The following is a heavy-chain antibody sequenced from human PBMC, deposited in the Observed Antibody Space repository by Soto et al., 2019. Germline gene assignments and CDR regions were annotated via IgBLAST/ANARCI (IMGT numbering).Heavy chain of an antibody. CDR1: GGSISSYY. CDR3: ARDSRTDKFCISTSCYSGWFDP. D-gene: IGHD2-2*01. Sequence: SETLSLTCTVSGGSISSYYWSWIRQPPGKGLEWIGYIYYSGSTNYNPSLKSRVTISVDTSKNQFSLKLSSVTAADTAVYYCARDSRTDKFCISTSCYSGWFDPWGQGTLLTVSS. J-gene: IGHJ5*02. CDR2: IYYSGST. V-gene: IGHV4-59*01.